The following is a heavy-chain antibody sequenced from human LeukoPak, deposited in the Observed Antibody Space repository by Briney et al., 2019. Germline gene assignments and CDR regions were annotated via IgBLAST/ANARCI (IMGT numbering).Heavy chain of an antibody. Sequence: SETLSLTCTVSGGSISTYWWSWIRQPPGKGLEWIGYIYFSGSTDYNPSLKSRLTISVDTSKNQFSLKLSSVTAADTAVYYCARGLYDFWSGYYTTSYYYYGMDVWGQGTTVTVSS. D-gene: IGHD3-3*01. CDR2: IYFSGST. CDR1: GGSISTYW. J-gene: IGHJ6*02. CDR3: ARGLYDFWSGYYTTSYYYYGMDV. V-gene: IGHV4-59*08.